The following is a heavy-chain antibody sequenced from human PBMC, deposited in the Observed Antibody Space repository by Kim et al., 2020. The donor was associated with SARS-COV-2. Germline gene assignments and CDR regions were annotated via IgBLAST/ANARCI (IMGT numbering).Heavy chain of an antibody. D-gene: IGHD2-2*01. J-gene: IGHJ4*02. CDR3: ASSNCSSTSCYLNFDY. V-gene: IGHV3-53*01. Sequence: SVKGRLTIARDNSKNTLYLQMNSLRAEDTAVYYCASSNCSSTSCYLNFDYWGQGTLVTVSS.